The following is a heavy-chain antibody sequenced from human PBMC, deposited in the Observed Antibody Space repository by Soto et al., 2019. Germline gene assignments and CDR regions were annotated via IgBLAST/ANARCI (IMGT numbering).Heavy chain of an antibody. CDR1: GGSISNSNDY. CDR3: ARVRREYDNSGPVDY. V-gene: IGHV4-39*07. Sequence: SETLSLTCTVSGGSISNSNDYWGWIRQPPGKGLEWIGSIYYSGSTYYNPSLKSRVTMSVDRSRNQFSLKLNSVTAADTAVYYCARVRREYDNSGPVDYWGQGTLVT. CDR2: IYYSGST. D-gene: IGHD3-22*01. J-gene: IGHJ4*02.